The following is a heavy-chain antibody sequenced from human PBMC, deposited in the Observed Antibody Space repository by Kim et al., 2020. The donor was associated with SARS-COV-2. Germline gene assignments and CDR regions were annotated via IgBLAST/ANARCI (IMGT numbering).Heavy chain of an antibody. Sequence: SETLSLTCAVYGGSFSGYYWSWIRQPPGKGLEWIGEINHSGSTNYNPSLKSRVTISVDTSKNQFSLKLSSVTAADTAVYYCAVRPSDDAFDIWGQGTMVTVSS. V-gene: IGHV4-34*01. CDR3: AVRPSDDAFDI. CDR2: INHSGST. D-gene: IGHD1-1*01. CDR1: GGSFSGYY. J-gene: IGHJ3*02.